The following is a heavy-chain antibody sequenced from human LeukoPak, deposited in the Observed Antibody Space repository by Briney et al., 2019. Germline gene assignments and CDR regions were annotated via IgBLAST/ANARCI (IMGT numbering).Heavy chain of an antibody. D-gene: IGHD6-19*01. J-gene: IGHJ6*03. CDR3: ARWEVAVAVSYYYMDV. V-gene: IGHV3-48*03. CDR2: ISSSGSTI. Sequence: GGSLRLSCAASGFTFSNYEMNWVRQAPGKGLEWVSYISSSGSTIYYADSVKGRFTISRDNAKNSLYLQMNSLRAEDTAVYYCARWEVAVAVSYYYMDVWGKGTTVTISS. CDR1: GFTFSNYE.